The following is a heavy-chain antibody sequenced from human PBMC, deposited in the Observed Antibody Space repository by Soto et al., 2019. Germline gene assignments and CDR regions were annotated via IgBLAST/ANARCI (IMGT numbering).Heavy chain of an antibody. D-gene: IGHD3-10*01. V-gene: IGHV5-51*01. Sequence: GESLKISCKGSGYSFTTYWIAWVRQMPGKGLEWVGIIYPGDSDTRYSLSFEGHVTISVDKSISTAFLQWNSLKASDNAIYYCARHSTSAPKDYWGQGTLVTVSS. CDR1: GYSFTTYW. J-gene: IGHJ4*01. CDR2: IYPGDSDT. CDR3: ARHSTSAPKDY.